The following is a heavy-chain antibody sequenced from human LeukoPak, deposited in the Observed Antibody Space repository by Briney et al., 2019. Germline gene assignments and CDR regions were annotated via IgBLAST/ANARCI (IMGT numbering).Heavy chain of an antibody. CDR3: ARQGNYFGDY. CDR2: ISSSSSTI. J-gene: IGHJ4*02. CDR1: GFTFSCYR. Sequence: PGGSLSLSCAASGFTFSCYRMKWVRQARGKGLEWVSYISSSSSTIYYADSVKGRFTISRDNAKNSLYLQMNSLRAEDTAVYYCARQGNYFGDYWGQGTLVTVSS. D-gene: IGHD3-10*01. V-gene: IGHV3-48*01.